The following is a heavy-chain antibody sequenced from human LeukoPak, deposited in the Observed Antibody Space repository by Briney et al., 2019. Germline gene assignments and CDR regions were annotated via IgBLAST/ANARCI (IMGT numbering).Heavy chain of an antibody. Sequence: GGSLRLSCAASGFTFSSYSMSWVRQAPGKGLEWVANIKQDGSEKYYVDSVKGRFTISRDNTKNSLFLQMNSLRAEDTAMYYCARDKSYGDSSDYWGQGTLVTVSS. CDR1: GFTFSSYS. J-gene: IGHJ4*02. CDR3: ARDKSYGDSSDY. D-gene: IGHD4-17*01. CDR2: IKQDGSEK. V-gene: IGHV3-7*01.